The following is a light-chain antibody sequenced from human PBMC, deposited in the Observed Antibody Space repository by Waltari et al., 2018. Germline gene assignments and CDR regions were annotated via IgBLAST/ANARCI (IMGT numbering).Light chain of an antibody. V-gene: IGKV3-11*01. CDR2: DTF. Sequence: EIVLTQSPVTLSLSPGERATLTCRAGQSVSGNLAWYQHKPGQAPRLLIYDTFNRATGLPARFSGSASATDFTLTSSSLEPEDFATYCCHQRGGWPSTFGQGTRVEIK. CDR1: QSVSGN. J-gene: IGKJ1*01. CDR3: HQRGGWPST.